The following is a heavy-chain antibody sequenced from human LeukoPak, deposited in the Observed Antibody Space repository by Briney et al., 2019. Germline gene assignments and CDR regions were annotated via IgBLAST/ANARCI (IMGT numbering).Heavy chain of an antibody. J-gene: IGHJ5*02. CDR2: ISPSGGST. Sequence: ASVKVSCKASGYTFTSYYVHWVRQAPGQGLEWMGKISPSGGSTTYAQKFQGRVTLTRDMSTSTVYMELSSLRSEDTAVYYCARGTGTESLSSWFDPWGQETLVTISS. CDR1: GYTFTSYY. D-gene: IGHD1-7*01. CDR3: ARGTGTESLSSWFDP. V-gene: IGHV1-46*01.